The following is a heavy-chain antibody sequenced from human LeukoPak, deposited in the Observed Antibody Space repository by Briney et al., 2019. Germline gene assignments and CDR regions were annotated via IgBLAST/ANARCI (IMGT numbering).Heavy chain of an antibody. CDR2: IIDSGNSI. Sequence: GGSLRLSCAASGFTFSSYAMSWVRQAPGKGLEWVSTIIDSGNSIYYADSAEGRFTISRDNSKNTLYLQMNSLRAGDTAVYYCAKDPIFSGSYGVFDYWGLGTLVTVSS. D-gene: IGHD1-26*01. CDR1: GFTFSSYA. V-gene: IGHV3-23*01. J-gene: IGHJ4*02. CDR3: AKDPIFSGSYGVFDY.